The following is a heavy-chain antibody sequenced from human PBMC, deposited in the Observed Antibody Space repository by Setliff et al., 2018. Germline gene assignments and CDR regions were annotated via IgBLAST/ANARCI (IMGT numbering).Heavy chain of an antibody. CDR2: IYYSGST. D-gene: IGHD2-15*01. CDR1: GGSFSGYY. Sequence: SETLSLTCAVYGGSFSGYYWGWIRQPPGKGLEWIGSIYYSGSTYYNPSLKSRVTISVDTSKNQFSLKLSSVTAADTAVYYCARESAYCSGGSCYFLGVVWFDPWGQGTLVTVSS. CDR3: ARESAYCSGGSCYFLGVVWFDP. J-gene: IGHJ5*02. V-gene: IGHV4-34*01.